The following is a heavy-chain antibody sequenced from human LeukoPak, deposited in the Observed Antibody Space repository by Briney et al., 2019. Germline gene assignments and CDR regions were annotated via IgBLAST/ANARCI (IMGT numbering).Heavy chain of an antibody. Sequence: PGGSLRLSCAASGFTFSSYAMSWVRQAPGKGLEWVSGISGSGGSAYYADSVKGRFTISRDNSKNTLYLQMNSLRAEDTAVYYCAKEGGTYYYDSSGEGGFDYWGQGTLVTVSS. V-gene: IGHV3-23*01. J-gene: IGHJ4*02. CDR2: ISGSGGSA. D-gene: IGHD3-22*01. CDR1: GFTFSSYA. CDR3: AKEGGTYYYDSSGEGGFDY.